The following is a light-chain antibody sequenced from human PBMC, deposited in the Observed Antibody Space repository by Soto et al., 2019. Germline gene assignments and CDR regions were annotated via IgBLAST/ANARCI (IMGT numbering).Light chain of an antibody. J-gene: IGLJ3*02. V-gene: IGLV1-40*01. CDR3: QSYDSSLSGWV. CDR1: SSNIGAAYD. CDR2: GNN. Sequence: QSVLTQPPSVSGAPGQKVTISCTRSSSNIGAAYDVHWYQHLPGTAPKLLIYGNNNRPSGVPDRFSGSKSVTSASLAITGLQAEDEADYYCQSYDSSLSGWVFGGGIKLTVL.